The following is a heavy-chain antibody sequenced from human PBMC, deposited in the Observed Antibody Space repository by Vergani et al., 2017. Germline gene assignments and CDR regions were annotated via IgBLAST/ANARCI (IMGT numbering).Heavy chain of an antibody. CDR2: IKQDGSEK. D-gene: IGHD3-3*01. CDR1: GFTFSSYW. Sequence: EVQLVESGGGLVQPGGSLRLSCAASGFTFSSYWMSWVRQAPGKGLEWVANIKQDGSEKYYVDSVKGRFTISRDNAKNSLYLQMNSLRAEDTAVYYCARGDSQGYYYYYYYMDVWGKGTTVTVSS. V-gene: IGHV3-7*01. CDR3: ARGDSQGYYYYYYYMDV. J-gene: IGHJ6*03.